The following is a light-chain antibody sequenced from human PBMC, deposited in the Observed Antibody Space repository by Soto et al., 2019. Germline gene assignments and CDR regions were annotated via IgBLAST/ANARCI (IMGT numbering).Light chain of an antibody. J-gene: IGLJ2*01. CDR1: NSNIGTKY. V-gene: IGLV1-47*01. CDR3: AAWDDSLSGL. Sequence: QSVLTQPPSASRTPGQRVTISCSGSNSNIGTKYVYWYQQLPGTAPKLLIYMNNQRPSGVPDRFSGSKSGTSASLAISGLRSEDEADYYCAAWDDSLSGLFGGGTKLTVL. CDR2: MNN.